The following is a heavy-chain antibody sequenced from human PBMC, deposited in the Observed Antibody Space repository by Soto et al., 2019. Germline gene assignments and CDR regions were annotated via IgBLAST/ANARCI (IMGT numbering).Heavy chain of an antibody. Sequence: SQTLSLTCAISGDSVSSNSAAWNWIRQSPSRGLEWLGRTYYRSKWFNDYAVSVKSRITINPDTSKNQFSLQLSSVTPEDTAVYYSATTRPSYDWSGYYDPWGQGILVTVAS. J-gene: IGHJ5*02. CDR2: TYYRSKWFN. CDR1: GDSVSSNSAA. CDR3: ATTRPSYDWSGYYDP. D-gene: IGHD3-3*01. V-gene: IGHV6-1*01.